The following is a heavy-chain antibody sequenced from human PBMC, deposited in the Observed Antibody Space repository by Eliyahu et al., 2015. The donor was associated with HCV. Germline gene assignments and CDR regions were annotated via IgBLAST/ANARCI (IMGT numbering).Heavy chain of an antibody. CDR2: IKSKTDGGTT. V-gene: IGHV3-15*07. CDR3: TTNVWFGESTRVY. D-gene: IGHD3-10*01. Sequence: EVQLVESGGGLVKPGGSLRLSCAASGFTFSNAWMNWVRQAPGKGLEWVGRIKSKTDGGTTDYAAPVKGRFTISRDDSKNTLYLQMNSLKTEDTAVYYCTTNVWFGESTRVYWGQGTLVTVSS. CDR1: GFTFSNAW. J-gene: IGHJ4*02.